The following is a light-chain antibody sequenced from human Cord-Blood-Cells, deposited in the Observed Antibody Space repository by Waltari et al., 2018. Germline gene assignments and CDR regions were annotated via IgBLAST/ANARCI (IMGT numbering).Light chain of an antibody. Sequence: IQMTKSPSSLSASVGDSVTITCRASQSISSYLNWYQQKPGKAPKLLIYAASSLQSGAPSRFSGSGSGTDFTLTISRLQPEDFATYYCQQSYSTSRTFGQGTKVEIK. V-gene: IGKV1-39*01. CDR1: QSISSY. J-gene: IGKJ1*01. CDR2: AAS. CDR3: QQSYSTSRT.